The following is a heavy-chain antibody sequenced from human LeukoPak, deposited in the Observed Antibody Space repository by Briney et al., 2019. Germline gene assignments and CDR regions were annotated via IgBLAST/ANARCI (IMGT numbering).Heavy chain of an antibody. CDR2: VNPDGSST. D-gene: IGHD3-16*01. Sequence: GGSLRLSCAASGFTFTRYWMHCLPEAPGKGLVWVSRVNPDGSSTTYGDSVKGRFTSSRDNAKNTLYLQMNSLRVEDTAVYYCARGGSYGDYWGQGILVTVSS. J-gene: IGHJ4*02. CDR3: ARGGSYGDY. CDR1: GFTFTRYW. V-gene: IGHV3-74*01.